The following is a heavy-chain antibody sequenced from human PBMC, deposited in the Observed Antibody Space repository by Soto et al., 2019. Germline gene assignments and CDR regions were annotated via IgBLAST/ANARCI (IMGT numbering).Heavy chain of an antibody. Sequence: PGESLKISCKGSGYSFTSYWIGWVRQMPGKGLEWMGIIYPGDSDTRYSPSFRGQVTISADAAVNTAYLQWDSLKASDTAMYYCARQITYICDFWCQGTLVTVSS. D-gene: IGHD3-10*01. J-gene: IGHJ4*02. CDR1: GYSFTSYW. CDR2: IYPGDSDT. CDR3: ARQITYICDF. V-gene: IGHV5-51*01.